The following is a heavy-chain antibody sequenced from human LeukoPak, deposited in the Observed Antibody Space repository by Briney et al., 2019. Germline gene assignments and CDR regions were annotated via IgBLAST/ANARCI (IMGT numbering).Heavy chain of an antibody. Sequence: SETLSLTCTVSGGSISSYYWGWIRQPPGKGLEWIGSIYYSGSTYYNPSLKSRVTISVDTSKNQFSLKLSSVTAADTAVYYCARVPARRQWLVPDWFDPWGQGTLVTVSS. V-gene: IGHV4-39*07. D-gene: IGHD6-19*01. CDR1: GGSISSYY. CDR2: IYYSGST. CDR3: ARVPARRQWLVPDWFDP. J-gene: IGHJ5*02.